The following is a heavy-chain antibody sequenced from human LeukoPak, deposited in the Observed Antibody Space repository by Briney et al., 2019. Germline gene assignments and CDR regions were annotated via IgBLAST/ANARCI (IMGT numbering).Heavy chain of an antibody. J-gene: IGHJ3*02. CDR1: GGSISSSNW. D-gene: IGHD5-18*01. CDR3: ARIVDTAMVGAFDI. Sequence: SETLSLTCAVSGGSISSSNWWSWVRQPPGKGLEWIGEIYHSGSTNYNPSLKSRVTISVDTSKNQFSLKLSSVTAADTAVYYCARIVDTAMVGAFDIWGQGTMVTVSS. V-gene: IGHV4-4*02. CDR2: IYHSGST.